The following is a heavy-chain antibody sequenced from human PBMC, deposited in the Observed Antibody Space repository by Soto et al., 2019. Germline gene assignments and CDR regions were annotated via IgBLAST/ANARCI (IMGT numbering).Heavy chain of an antibody. CDR3: AREGSKGYCSGGSCYYYYYYGMDV. Sequence: QVQLVQCGAEVKKPGASVKVSCKASGYTFTSYAMHWVRQAPGQRLEWMGWINAGNGNTKYSQKFQGRVTITRDTSASTAYMELSSLRSEDTAVYYCAREGSKGYCSGGSCYYYYYYGMDVWGQGTTVTVSS. V-gene: IGHV1-3*01. CDR2: INAGNGNT. D-gene: IGHD2-15*01. CDR1: GYTFTSYA. J-gene: IGHJ6*02.